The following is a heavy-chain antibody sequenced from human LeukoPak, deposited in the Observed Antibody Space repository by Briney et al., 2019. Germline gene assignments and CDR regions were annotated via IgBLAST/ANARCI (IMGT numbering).Heavy chain of an antibody. J-gene: IGHJ4*02. CDR1: GGSISSSSYY. V-gene: IGHV4-39*01. CDR2: IYYSGST. D-gene: IGHD3-22*01. Sequence: SETLSLTCTVFGGSISSSSYYWGWIRQPPGKGLEWIGSIYYSGSTYYNPSLKSRVTISVDTSKNQFSLKLSSVTAADTAVYYCARSKYYYDSSVAYWGQGTLVTVSS. CDR3: ARSKYYYDSSVAY.